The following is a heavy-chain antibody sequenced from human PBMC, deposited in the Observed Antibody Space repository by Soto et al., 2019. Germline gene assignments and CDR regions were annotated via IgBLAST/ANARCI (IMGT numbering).Heavy chain of an antibody. V-gene: IGHV3-53*01. CDR3: ARGVNDDS. CDR2: MHTGGST. Sequence: VKLVQSGGGLVQPGGSLRLSCAASGFSVGGNPVTWVRQAPGKGLECVAVMHTGGSTFYADSVEGRFTISRDNSKNTVFLQMNRLSVGDTAIYFCARGVNDDSWGQGTRVTVSS. J-gene: IGHJ4*02. CDR1: GFSVGGNP. D-gene: IGHD1-1*01.